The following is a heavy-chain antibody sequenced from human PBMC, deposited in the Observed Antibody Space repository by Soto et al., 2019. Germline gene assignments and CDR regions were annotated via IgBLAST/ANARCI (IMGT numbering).Heavy chain of an antibody. D-gene: IGHD3-16*01. CDR2: INHSGST. CDR3: ARGVLRREISSASSYYYMDV. Sequence: PSETLSLTCAVYGGSFSGYYWSWIRQPPGKGLEWIGEINHSGSTNYNPSLKSRVTISVDTSKNQFSLKLSSVTAADTAVYYCARGVLRREISSASSYYYMDVWGKGTTVTVSS. V-gene: IGHV4-34*01. J-gene: IGHJ6*03. CDR1: GGSFSGYY.